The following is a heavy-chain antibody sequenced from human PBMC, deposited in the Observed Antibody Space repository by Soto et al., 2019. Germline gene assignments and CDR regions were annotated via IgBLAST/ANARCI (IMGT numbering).Heavy chain of an antibody. D-gene: IGHD3-10*01. V-gene: IGHV4-30-2*01. Sequence: SETLSLTCAVSGGSISSGGCSWSWIRQPPGKGLEWIGYIYHSGSTYYNPSLKSRVTISVDRSKNQFSLKLSSVTAADTAVYYCASERWRYGSASDYYYYGMDVWGQGTTVTVSS. CDR3: ASERWRYGSASDYYYYGMDV. CDR2: IYHSGST. CDR1: GGSISSGGCS. J-gene: IGHJ6*02.